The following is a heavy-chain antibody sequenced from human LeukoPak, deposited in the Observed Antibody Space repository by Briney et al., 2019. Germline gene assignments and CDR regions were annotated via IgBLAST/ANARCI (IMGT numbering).Heavy chain of an antibody. CDR3: ARVVSSPYYYDSSGLYAFDI. CDR2: ISAYNGNT. Sequence: ASVKVSCKASGYTFTSYGISWVRQAPGQGLEWMGWISAYNGNTNYAQKLQGRVTMTRNTSISTAYMELSSLRSEDTAVYYCARVVSSPYYYDSSGLYAFDIWGQGTMVTVSS. J-gene: IGHJ3*02. V-gene: IGHV1-18*01. CDR1: GYTFTSYG. D-gene: IGHD3-22*01.